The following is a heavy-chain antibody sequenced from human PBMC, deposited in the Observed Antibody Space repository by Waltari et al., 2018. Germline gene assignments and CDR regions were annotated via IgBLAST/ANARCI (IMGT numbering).Heavy chain of an antibody. CDR3: ATAPDAFQIIN. J-gene: IGHJ4*02. CDR2: INPYSGGT. V-gene: IGHV1-2*02. Sequence: VQLVQSGAEVKKPGASVKVSCKTSGYTFTGYYMYWVRQAPGQGLEGMGWINPYSGGTAYAQKFQGRVTLTRDTSISTAYMELNRLISDDSAMYYCATAPDAFQIINWGQGTLVTVSS. D-gene: IGHD2-2*01. CDR1: GYTFTGYY.